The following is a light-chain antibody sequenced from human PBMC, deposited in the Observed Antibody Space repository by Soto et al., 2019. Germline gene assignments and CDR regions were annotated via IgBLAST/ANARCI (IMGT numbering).Light chain of an antibody. CDR1: QSVSSSY. J-gene: IGKJ1*01. Sequence: ESVLTQSPGTLSLYPGEKATLSCRASQSVSSSYLAWYQQKPGQAPRLLIYGASSRATGIPDRFSGSGSGTDFTLTVSRLEPEDFAVYYCQQFGSSSWTFGQGTRWIS. CDR2: GAS. V-gene: IGKV3-20*01. CDR3: QQFGSSSWT.